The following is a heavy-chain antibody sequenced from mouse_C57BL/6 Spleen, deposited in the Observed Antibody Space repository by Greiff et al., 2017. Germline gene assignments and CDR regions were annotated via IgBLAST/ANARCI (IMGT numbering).Heavy chain of an antibody. V-gene: IGHV3-6*01. J-gene: IGHJ4*01. CDR3: ARRGDYYAMDY. Sequence: EVKLLESGPGLVKPSQSLSLTCSVTGYSITSGYYWNWIRQFPGNKLEWMGYISYDGSNNYNPSLKNRISITRDTSKNQFFLKLNSVTTEDTATYYCARRGDYYAMDYWGQGTSVTVSS. CDR1: GYSITSGYY. CDR2: ISYDGSN.